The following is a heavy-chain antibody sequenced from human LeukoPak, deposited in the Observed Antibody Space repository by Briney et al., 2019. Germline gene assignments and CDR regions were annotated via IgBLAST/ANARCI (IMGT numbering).Heavy chain of an antibody. CDR1: GGSISSSSYY. Sequence: SETLSLTCTVSGGSISSSSYYWGWIHQPPGKGLEWIGSIYYSGSTYYNPSLKSRVTISVDTSKNQFSLKLSSVTAADTAVYYCARHFRAAGFQLLYWYFDLWGRGTLVTVSS. CDR2: IYYSGST. D-gene: IGHD2-2*01. J-gene: IGHJ2*01. CDR3: ARHFRAAGFQLLYWYFDL. V-gene: IGHV4-39*01.